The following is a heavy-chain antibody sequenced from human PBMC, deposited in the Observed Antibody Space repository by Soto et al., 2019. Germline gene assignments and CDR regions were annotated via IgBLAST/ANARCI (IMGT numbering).Heavy chain of an antibody. CDR2: TYYRSKWYN. CDR3: AGSRAAGGSGGDDYYYGMDV. Sequence: SQTLSLTCAISGDSVSSNSAAWNWIRQSPSRGLEWLGRTYYRSKWYNDYAVSVKSRITINPDTSKNQFSLQLNSVTPEDRAVYYCAGSRAAGGSGGDDYYYGMDVWGQGTTVTVSS. D-gene: IGHD6-13*01. J-gene: IGHJ6*02. CDR1: GDSVSSNSAA. V-gene: IGHV6-1*01.